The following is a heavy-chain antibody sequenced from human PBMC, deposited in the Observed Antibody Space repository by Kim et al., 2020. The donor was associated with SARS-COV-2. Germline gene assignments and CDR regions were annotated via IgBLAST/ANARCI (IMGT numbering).Heavy chain of an antibody. J-gene: IGHJ4*02. D-gene: IGHD6-19*01. V-gene: IGHV7-4-1*02. Sequence: ASVKVSCKASGYTFTNYAVNWVRQAPGQGLEWMGWINTNTGNPTYARAFTGRSVFSLDSSVSTAYLQISSLKAEDTAVYYCPRGTATGWAASDNWGQGTL. CDR3: PRGTATGWAASDN. CDR1: GYTFTNYA. CDR2: INTNTGNP.